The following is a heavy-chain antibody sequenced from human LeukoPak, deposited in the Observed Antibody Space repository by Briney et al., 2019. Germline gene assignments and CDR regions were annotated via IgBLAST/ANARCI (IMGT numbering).Heavy chain of an antibody. Sequence: SETLSLTCAVYGGSFSGYYWSWIRQPPGKGLEWIGEIDHSGSTNYNPSLKSRVTISVDTSKNQFSLKLSSVTAADTAVYYCARRTYARWFDPWGQGTLVTVSS. CDR1: GGSFSGYY. J-gene: IGHJ5*02. CDR3: ARRTYARWFDP. CDR2: IDHSGST. D-gene: IGHD2-2*01. V-gene: IGHV4-34*01.